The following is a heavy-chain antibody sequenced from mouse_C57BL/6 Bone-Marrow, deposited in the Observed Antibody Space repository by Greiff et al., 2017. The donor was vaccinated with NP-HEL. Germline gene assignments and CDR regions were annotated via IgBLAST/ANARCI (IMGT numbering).Heavy chain of an antibody. V-gene: IGHV5-12*01. CDR1: GFTFSNYY. Sequence: EVTLVESGGGLVQPGGSLKLSCAASGFTFSNYYMYWVRQTPEKRLEWVAYISNGGSCPYYPDTVKGRFTISRDNAKNTLYLQMSRLKSEDTAMYYCARTSDGYVYARDDWGQGTTVTVSS. CDR3: ARTSDGYVYARDD. CDR2: ISNGGSCP. J-gene: IGHJ4*01. D-gene: IGHD2-3*01.